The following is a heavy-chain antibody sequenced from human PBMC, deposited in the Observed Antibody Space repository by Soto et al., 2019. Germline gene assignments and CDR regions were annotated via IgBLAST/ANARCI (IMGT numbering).Heavy chain of an antibody. CDR3: ARDSSSSPTREFNY. J-gene: IGHJ4*02. Sequence: PGGSLRLSCAASGFTFSSYWMSWVRQAPGKGLEWVSTISESGSRTYYADSVKGRFTISRDNSKNSLYLQMNSLRAEDTAVYYCARDSSSSPTREFNYWGQGTLVTVSS. CDR1: GFTFSSYW. D-gene: IGHD6-6*01. V-gene: IGHV3-23*01. CDR2: ISESGSRT.